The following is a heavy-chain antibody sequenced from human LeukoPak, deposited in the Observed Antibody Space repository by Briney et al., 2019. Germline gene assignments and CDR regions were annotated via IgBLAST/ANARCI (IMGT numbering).Heavy chain of an antibody. CDR1: GGTFSSYA. V-gene: IGHV1-69*01. CDR3: ARFTAGAGYVGVEYYFDY. D-gene: IGHD2-15*01. CDR2: IIPIFGTA. Sequence: SVKVSCKASGGTFSSYAISWVRQAPGQGLEWMGGIIPIFGTANYAQKFQGRVTITADESTSPAYMELSSLRSEDTAVYYCARFTAGAGYVGVEYYFDYWGQGTLVTVSS. J-gene: IGHJ4*02.